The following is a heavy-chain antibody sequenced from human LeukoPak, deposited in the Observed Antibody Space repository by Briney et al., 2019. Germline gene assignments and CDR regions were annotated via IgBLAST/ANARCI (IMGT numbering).Heavy chain of an antibody. V-gene: IGHV4-4*02. CDR3: AGNSGWYTNY. J-gene: IGHJ4*02. Sequence: PSETLSLTCAVSGGSISSHNWWNWVRQPPGKGLEWIGEIYHSGNTNYNASLKSRVTISVDKSKNQFSLELSSVTAADTAVYYCAGNSGWYTNYWGRGTLVTVSS. CDR2: IYHSGNT. CDR1: GGSISSHNW. D-gene: IGHD6-19*01.